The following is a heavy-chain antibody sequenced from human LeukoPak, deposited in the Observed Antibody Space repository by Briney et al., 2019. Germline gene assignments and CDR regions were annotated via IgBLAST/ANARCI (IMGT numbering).Heavy chain of an antibody. D-gene: IGHD3-9*01. CDR1: GGSISNYY. V-gene: IGHV4-59*08. Sequence: SETLSLTCTVSGGSISNYYWSWIRQPPGKGLEWIGYIYYSGSTNCNPSLKSRVTISVDTSKNQFSLKLSSVTAADTAVYYCARVDWTTDYWGQGILVTVSS. CDR2: IYYSGST. J-gene: IGHJ4*02. CDR3: ARVDWTTDY.